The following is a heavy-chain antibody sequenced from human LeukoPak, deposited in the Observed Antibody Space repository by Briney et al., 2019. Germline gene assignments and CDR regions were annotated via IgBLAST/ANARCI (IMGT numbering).Heavy chain of an antibody. Sequence: PGGSLRLSCAASGFTFSSYAMHWVRQAPGKGLEWVAVISYDGSNKYYADSVKGRFTISRDNSKNTLYLQMNSLRAEDTAVYYCAKDHGVPAATDYYYGMDVWGQGTTVTVSS. V-gene: IGHV3-30-3*01. D-gene: IGHD2-2*01. CDR2: ISYDGSNK. CDR1: GFTFSSYA. CDR3: AKDHGVPAATDYYYGMDV. J-gene: IGHJ6*02.